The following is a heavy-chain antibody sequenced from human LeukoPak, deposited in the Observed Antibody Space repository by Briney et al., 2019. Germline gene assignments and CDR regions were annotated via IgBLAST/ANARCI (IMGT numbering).Heavy chain of an antibody. D-gene: IGHD2-2*02. CDR3: ARDCSSTTCYTRSFDP. CDR2: IYHSGST. Sequence: SETLSLTCTVSGYSISSGYYWGGIRQPPGKGLEWIGSIYHSGSTYYNPSLKSRLTISGDTSKNQFSLNLSSVTATDTAVYYCARDCSSTTCYTRSFDPWGQGTLVTVSS. V-gene: IGHV4-38-2*02. CDR1: GYSISSGYY. J-gene: IGHJ5*02.